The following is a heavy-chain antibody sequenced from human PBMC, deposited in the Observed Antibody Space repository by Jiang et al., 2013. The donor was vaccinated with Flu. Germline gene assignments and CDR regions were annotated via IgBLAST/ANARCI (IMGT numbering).Heavy chain of an antibody. V-gene: IGHV7-4-1*02. CDR2: INTGTGDP. J-gene: IGHJ6*02. Sequence: QSGSELKKPGASVKVSCKASGYSFTNYALTWVRQAPGQGLEWMGWINTGTGDPTYAQAFTGRFVFSSDTSVSTAYLHISDLKAEDTAVYYCAREGYYFDTTGSPRSHGLDVWGQGTAVTVSS. D-gene: IGHD3-22*01. CDR3: AREGYYFDTTGSPRSHGLDV. CDR1: GYSFTNYA.